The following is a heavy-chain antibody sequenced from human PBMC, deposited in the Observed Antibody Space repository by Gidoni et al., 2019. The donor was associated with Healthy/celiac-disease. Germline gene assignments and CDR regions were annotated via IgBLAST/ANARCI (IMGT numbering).Heavy chain of an antibody. J-gene: IGHJ5*02. CDR3: ARKGVDTAMVYTGNWFDP. CDR2: ISSSSSYI. V-gene: IGHV3-21*01. Sequence: EVQLVESGGGLVKPGGSLRLSCAASGFPFSRYSMNWVRQAPGKGLEWVSSISSSSSYIYYADSVKGRFTISRDNAKNSLYLQMNSLRAEDTAVYYCARKGVDTAMVYTGNWFDPWGQGTLVTVSS. CDR1: GFPFSRYS. D-gene: IGHD5-18*01.